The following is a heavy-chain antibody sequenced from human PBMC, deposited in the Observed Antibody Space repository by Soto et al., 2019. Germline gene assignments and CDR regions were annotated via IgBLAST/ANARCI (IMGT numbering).Heavy chain of an antibody. D-gene: IGHD4-4*01. CDR1: GFTFSSYA. V-gene: IGHV3-30-3*01. J-gene: IGHJ6*02. CDR3: ARDGDIQYGGYYYYYGMDV. CDR2: ISYDGSNK. Sequence: QVQLVESGGGVVQPGRSLRLSCAASGFTFSSYAMHWVRQAPGKGLEWVAVISYDGSNKYYADSVKGRFTISRDNSKNALYLQMNSLRAEDTAVYSCARDGDIQYGGYYYYYGMDVWGQGTTVTVSS.